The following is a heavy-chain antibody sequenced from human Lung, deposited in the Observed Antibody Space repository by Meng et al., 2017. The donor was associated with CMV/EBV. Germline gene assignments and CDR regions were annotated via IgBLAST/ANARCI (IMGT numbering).Heavy chain of an antibody. Sequence: SVXVSXKTSGGTFSSYAISWVRQAPGQGLEWMGGIIPIFGTANYAQKFQGRVTITTDESTSTAYMELSSLRSEDTAVYYCARDRASIAAPGDYYYGMDVXGQGXTVTVSS. J-gene: IGHJ6*02. V-gene: IGHV1-69*05. CDR3: ARDRASIAAPGDYYYGMDV. CDR1: GGTFSSYA. CDR2: IIPIFGTA. D-gene: IGHD6-6*01.